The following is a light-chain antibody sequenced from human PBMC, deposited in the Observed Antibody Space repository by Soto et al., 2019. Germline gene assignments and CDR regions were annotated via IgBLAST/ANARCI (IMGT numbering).Light chain of an antibody. J-gene: IGLJ1*01. CDR2: DVT. Sequence: QSVLTQPASVSGSPGQSITISCTGTSPDVGLYNYVSWYQQHPGKAPKLMIYDVTERPSGVSNRFSGSKSGNTASLTISELQAEDEGDYYCSSYTISTTYVFGTGTRSPS. CDR3: SSYTISTTYV. V-gene: IGLV2-14*03. CDR1: SPDVGLYNY.